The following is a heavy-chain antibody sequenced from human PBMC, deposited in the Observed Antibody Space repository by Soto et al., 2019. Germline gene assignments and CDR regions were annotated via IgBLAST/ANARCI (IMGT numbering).Heavy chain of an antibody. D-gene: IGHD3-22*01. V-gene: IGHV3-33*01. CDR2: IWYDGSNK. CDR1: GFTFSSYG. CDR3: ARDGRRHYYDSSGYLNY. J-gene: IGHJ4*02. Sequence: GGSLRLSCAASGFTFSSYGMHWVRQAPGKGLEWVAVIWYDGSNKYYADSVKGRFTISRDNSKNTLYLQMNSLRAEDTAVYYCARDGRRHYYDSSGYLNYWGQGTLVTVS.